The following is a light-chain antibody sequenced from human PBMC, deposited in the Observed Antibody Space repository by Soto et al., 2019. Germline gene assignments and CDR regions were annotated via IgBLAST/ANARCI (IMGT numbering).Light chain of an antibody. Sequence: EIVLTQSPGTLSLPPGERAALSCRASQSVSSSYLAWYQQKPGQAPRLLIYGASSRATGIPDRFSGSGSGKDFTLTITRLEPEDFAVYYCQQYGSPPITFGQGTRLEIK. CDR1: QSVSSSY. CDR3: QQYGSPPIT. CDR2: GAS. V-gene: IGKV3-20*01. J-gene: IGKJ5*01.